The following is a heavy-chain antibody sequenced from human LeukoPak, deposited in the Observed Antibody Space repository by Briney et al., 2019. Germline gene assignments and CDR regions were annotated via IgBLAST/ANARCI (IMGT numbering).Heavy chain of an antibody. CDR1: GYTFTGYY. D-gene: IGHD3-22*01. CDR3: ARVYYDSSGYYIDAFDI. J-gene: IGHJ3*02. V-gene: IGHV1-2*06. CDR2: INPNSGGT. Sequence: ASVKVSCKASGYTFTGYYMQWVRQAPGQGLEWMGRINPNSGGTNYAQKFQGRVTMTRDTSISTAYMELSRLRSDDTAVYYCARVYYDSSGYYIDAFDIWGQGTMVTVSS.